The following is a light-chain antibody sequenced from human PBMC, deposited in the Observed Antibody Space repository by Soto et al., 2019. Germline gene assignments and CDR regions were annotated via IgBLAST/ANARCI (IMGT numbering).Light chain of an antibody. J-gene: IGKJ4*01. CDR2: AAS. Sequence: DLQLTQSPSSLSASVGDRVTITCRASQNINNYLNWYRQKPGKAPKVLIYAASNLQSGVPSRFSGSVSGTDFILTISSLQPDDFATYYCQQSYTTPEVTFGGATKVESK. CDR1: QNINNY. V-gene: IGKV1-39*01. CDR3: QQSYTTPEVT.